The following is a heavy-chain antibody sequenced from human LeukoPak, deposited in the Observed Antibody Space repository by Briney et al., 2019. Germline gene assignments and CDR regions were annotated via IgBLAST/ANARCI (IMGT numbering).Heavy chain of an antibody. CDR2: IYSGGST. V-gene: IGHV3-66*01. CDR1: GFTLSRQN. Sequence: GGGLRVSCGPPGFTLSRQNIRGVPPAPGEGVGWVSVIYSGGSTYYADSVKGRFTISRDNSKNTLYLQMNSLRAEDTAVYYCAKTHHDYGDNWFDPWGQGTLVTVSS. J-gene: IGHJ5*02. CDR3: AKTHHDYGDNWFDP. D-gene: IGHD4-23*01.